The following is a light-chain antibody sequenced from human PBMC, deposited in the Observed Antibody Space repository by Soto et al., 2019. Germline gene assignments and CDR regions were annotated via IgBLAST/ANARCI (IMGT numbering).Light chain of an antibody. Sequence: QSVLTQPPSVSGAPGQGITISCTGTRSNLGAGYDVHWYQQLPGAAPKLLIYANNKRPSGVLDRFSGSKSGTSASLAITGLQAEDEAVYYCQSYDNSLSGAWVFGGGTKLTVL. CDR1: RSNLGAGYD. CDR3: QSYDNSLSGAWV. CDR2: ANN. V-gene: IGLV1-40*01. J-gene: IGLJ3*02.